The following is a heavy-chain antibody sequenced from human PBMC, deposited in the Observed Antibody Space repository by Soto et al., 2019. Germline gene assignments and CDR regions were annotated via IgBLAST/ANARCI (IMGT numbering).Heavy chain of an antibody. V-gene: IGHV4-38-2*01. D-gene: IGHD2-21*01. J-gene: IGHJ5*02. CDR1: GYSISSGYY. CDR3: RWALFKLSGLPQWLDP. CDR2: IYHSGST. Sequence: PSDTLSLTCAVSGYSISSGYYWGWIRQPPGKGLEWIGSIYHSGSTYYNPSLKSRVIISVDTSKNQFSLKLSSVTAADTAVYYCRWALFKLSGLPQWLDPRGEGARVTV.